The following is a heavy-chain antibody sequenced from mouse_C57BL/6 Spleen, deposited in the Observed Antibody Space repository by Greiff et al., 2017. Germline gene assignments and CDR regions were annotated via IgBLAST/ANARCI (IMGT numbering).Heavy chain of an antibody. J-gene: IGHJ2*01. D-gene: IGHD2-5*01. Sequence: QVQLQQSGAELARPGASVKLSCKASGYTFTSYGISWVKQRTGQGLEWIGEIYPRSGNTYYNEKFKGKATLTADKSSSTAYMELRSLTSEDSAVYFCARPSYYSNYSYYFDYWGQGTTLTVSS. V-gene: IGHV1-81*01. CDR2: IYPRSGNT. CDR3: ARPSYYSNYSYYFDY. CDR1: GYTFTSYG.